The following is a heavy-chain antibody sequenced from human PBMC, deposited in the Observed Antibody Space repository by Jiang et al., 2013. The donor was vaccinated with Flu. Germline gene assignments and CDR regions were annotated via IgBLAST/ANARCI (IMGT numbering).Heavy chain of an antibody. Sequence: VQLVESGAEVKKPGASVKVSCKASGYTFTGYYMHWVRQAPGQGLEWMGWINPNSGGTNYAQKFQGWVTMTRDTSISTAYMELSRLRSDDTAVYYCARAGPIVDTAKKLGYYYYYMDVWGKGTTVTVSS. CDR1: GYTFTGYY. D-gene: IGHD5-18*01. V-gene: IGHV1-2*04. J-gene: IGHJ6*03. CDR3: ARAGPIVDTAKKLGYYYYYMDV. CDR2: INPNSGGT.